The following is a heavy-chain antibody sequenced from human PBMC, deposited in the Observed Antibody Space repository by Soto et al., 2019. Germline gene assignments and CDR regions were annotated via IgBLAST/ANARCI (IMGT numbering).Heavy chain of an antibody. J-gene: IGHJ6*02. CDR1: GYTFTGYH. Sequence: ASVKVSCKTSGYTFTGYHMHWVRQAPGQGLEWMGWINPNSGGTNYAQKFQGWVTMTRDTSISTAYMELSRLRSDDTAVYYCARDGGVGSSSWYYYGMDVWGQGTTDTVSS. V-gene: IGHV1-2*04. D-gene: IGHD6-13*01. CDR3: ARDGGVGSSSWYYYGMDV. CDR2: INPNSGGT.